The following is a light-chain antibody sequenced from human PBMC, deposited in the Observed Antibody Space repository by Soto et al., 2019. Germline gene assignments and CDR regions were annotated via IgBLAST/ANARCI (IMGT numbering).Light chain of an antibody. Sequence: EIVMTQSPVTLAVSPGEGATLSCRASQSVSSNLAWYQQKPGQAPRLLIYGASTRATGIPARFSGSGSGTEFTLTIGSLQSADFAVYYCQQYNNWPWTFGQGTKVEIK. V-gene: IGKV3-15*01. CDR2: GAS. J-gene: IGKJ1*01. CDR3: QQYNNWPWT. CDR1: QSVSSN.